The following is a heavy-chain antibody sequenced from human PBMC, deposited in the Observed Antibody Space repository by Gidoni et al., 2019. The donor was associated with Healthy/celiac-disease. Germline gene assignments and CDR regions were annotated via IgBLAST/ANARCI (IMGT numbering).Heavy chain of an antibody. V-gene: IGHV4-61*01. CDR3: ARDRVSPPYGDYWIRPRNDY. Sequence: QVQLQESGPGLVKPSETLSLTCTVSGGSVSSGSYYWSWIRQPPGKGLEWIGYIYYSGSTNYNPSLKSRVTISVDTSKNQFSLKLSSVTAADTAVYYCARDRVSPPYGDYWIRPRNDYWGQGTLVTVSS. J-gene: IGHJ4*02. D-gene: IGHD4-17*01. CDR2: IYYSGST. CDR1: GGSVSSGSYY.